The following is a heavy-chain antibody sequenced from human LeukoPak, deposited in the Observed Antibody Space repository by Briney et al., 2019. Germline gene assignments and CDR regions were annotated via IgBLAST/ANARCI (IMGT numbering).Heavy chain of an antibody. D-gene: IGHD6-19*01. Sequence: LTGGSLRLSCAASGFTFSSYAMSWVRQAPGKGLEWVSAISGSGGSTYYADSVKGRFTISRDNSKNTLYPQMNSLRAEDTAVYYCTALSSGWYGDYWGQGTLVTVSS. CDR2: ISGSGGST. V-gene: IGHV3-23*01. CDR1: GFTFSSYA. J-gene: IGHJ4*02. CDR3: TALSSGWYGDY.